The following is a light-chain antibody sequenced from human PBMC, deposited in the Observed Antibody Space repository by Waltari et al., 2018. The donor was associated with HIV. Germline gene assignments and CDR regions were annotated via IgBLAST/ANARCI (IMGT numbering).Light chain of an antibody. V-gene: IGKV1-39*01. CDR1: QNISDY. CDR2: SAS. J-gene: IGKJ3*01. Sequence: DIQMTQSPSPLSASVGDRITITCRASQNISDYVNWYQQTPGNAPKLLVYSASSLQSGVLSRCCSSGAATAFTLTIINLQPDDFVTYYCQQPYSTPLFTFGPGTEVDMK. CDR3: QQPYSTPLFT.